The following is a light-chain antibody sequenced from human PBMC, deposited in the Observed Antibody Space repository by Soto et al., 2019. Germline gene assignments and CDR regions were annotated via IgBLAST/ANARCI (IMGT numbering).Light chain of an antibody. CDR2: SNN. V-gene: IGLV1-44*01. Sequence: QSVLTQPPSASGTPGQRVTISCSGSSSNIGSNTVDWYQQLPGTAPKLLIYSNNQRPSGVPDRFSGSKSGTSASLVITGLQAEDEADYYCQSYDSSLSGAVFGTGTKVTVL. CDR1: SSNIGSNT. CDR3: QSYDSSLSGAV. J-gene: IGLJ1*01.